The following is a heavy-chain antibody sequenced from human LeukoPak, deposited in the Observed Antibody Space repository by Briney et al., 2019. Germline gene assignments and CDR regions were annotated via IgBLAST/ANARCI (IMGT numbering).Heavy chain of an antibody. CDR2: IASAAHGGTT. Sequence: GGSLRLSCAASGFTFSDYYMSWIRQAPGKGLEWVARIASAAHGGTTDYAAPVKGRFTISRDDSKDTLYLQMNSLQTEDTAVYYCSEGLDYWGQGTLVTVSS. CDR3: SEGLDY. CDR1: GFTFSDYY. V-gene: IGHV3-15*04. J-gene: IGHJ4*02.